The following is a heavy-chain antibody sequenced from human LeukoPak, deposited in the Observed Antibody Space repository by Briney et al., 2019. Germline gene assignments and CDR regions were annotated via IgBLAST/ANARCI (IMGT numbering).Heavy chain of an antibody. J-gene: IGHJ6*02. CDR1: GYTFTSYG. Sequence: ASVKVSCKASGYTFTSYGISWVRQAPGQGLEWMGWISAYNGNTNYAQKLQGRVTMTTDTSTSTAHMELRSLRSDDTAVYYCARDGRLAYYYGMDVWGQGTTVTVSS. CDR3: ARDGRLAYYYGMDV. V-gene: IGHV1-18*01. CDR2: ISAYNGNT. D-gene: IGHD2-15*01.